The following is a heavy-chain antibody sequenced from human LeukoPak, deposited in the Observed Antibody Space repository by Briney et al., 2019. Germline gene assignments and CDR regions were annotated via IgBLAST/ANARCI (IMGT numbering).Heavy chain of an antibody. Sequence: SETLSLTCTVSGVSISSYYWSWIRQPPGKGLEWIGYIYYSGSTNYNPSLKSRVTISVDTSENHVSLKLSSVTAADTAVFYCGRGPCYYMDGWGKGTTVTVSS. CDR2: IYYSGST. J-gene: IGHJ6*03. V-gene: IGHV4-59*01. CDR3: GRGPCYYMDG. CDR1: GVSISSYY.